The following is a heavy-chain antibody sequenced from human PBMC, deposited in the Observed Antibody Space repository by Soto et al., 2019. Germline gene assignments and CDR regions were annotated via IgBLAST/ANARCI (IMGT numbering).Heavy chain of an antibody. CDR1: GGPFSSYA. D-gene: IGHD1-1*01. CDR2: IIPIFGTA. Sequence: ASVKVSCKASGGPFSSYAISWVRQAPGQGLEWMGGIIPIFGTANYAQKFQGRVTITADESTSTAYMELSSLRSEDTGVYYCARDPQLRSYYYSMDVWGQGSTVTISS. CDR3: ARDPQLRSYYYSMDV. J-gene: IGHJ6*02. V-gene: IGHV1-69*13.